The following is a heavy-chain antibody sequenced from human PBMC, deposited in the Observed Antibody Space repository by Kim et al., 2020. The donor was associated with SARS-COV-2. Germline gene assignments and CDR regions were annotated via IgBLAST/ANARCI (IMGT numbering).Heavy chain of an antibody. CDR3: ARGGDGDYFLSARGSYYYYGMDV. CDR1: GFTVSSNY. Sequence: GGSLRLSCAASGFTVSSNYMSWVRQAPGKGLEWVSVIYSGGSTYYADSVKGRFTISRDNSKNTLYLQMNSLRAEDTAVYYCARGGDGDYFLSARGSYYYYGMDVWGQGTTVTVSS. CDR2: IYSGGST. D-gene: IGHD4-17*01. J-gene: IGHJ6*02. V-gene: IGHV3-53*01.